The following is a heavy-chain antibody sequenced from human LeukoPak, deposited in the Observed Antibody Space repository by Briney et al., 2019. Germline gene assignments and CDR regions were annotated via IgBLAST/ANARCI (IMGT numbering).Heavy chain of an antibody. V-gene: IGHV4-39*01. CDR1: GGSISSSSYY. J-gene: IGHJ4*02. CDR2: TYYSGST. Sequence: SETLSLTCTVSGGSISSSSYYWGWIRQPPGKGLEWIGSTYYSGSTYYNPSLKSRVTISVDTSKNQFSLKLSSVTAADTAVYYCATHIVVVTAMVDYWGQGTLVTVSS. D-gene: IGHD2-21*02. CDR3: ATHIVVVTAMVDY.